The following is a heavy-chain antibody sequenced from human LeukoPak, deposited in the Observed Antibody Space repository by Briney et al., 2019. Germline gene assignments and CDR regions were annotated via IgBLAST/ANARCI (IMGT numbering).Heavy chain of an antibody. CDR1: GGTFSSYA. V-gene: IGHV1-69*05. CDR3: ARSYYYDSSGYWRFDY. J-gene: IGHJ4*02. Sequence: VKVSCKASGGTFSSYAISWVRQAPGQGLGWMGRIIPIFGTANYAQKFQGRVTITTDESTSTAYMELSSLRSEDTAVYYCARSYYYDSSGYWRFDYWGQGTLVTVSS. D-gene: IGHD3-22*01. CDR2: IIPIFGTA.